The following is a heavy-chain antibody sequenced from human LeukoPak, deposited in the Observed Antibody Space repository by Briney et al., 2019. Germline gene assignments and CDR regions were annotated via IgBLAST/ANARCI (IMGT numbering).Heavy chain of an antibody. Sequence: PGGSLRLSCAASGFTFSSYSMNRVRQAPGKGLEWVSSISSSSSYIYYADSVKGRFTISRDNAKNSLYLQMNSLRAEDTAVYYCARDQGSDILTGYYRSLDYWGQGTLVTVSS. CDR2: ISSSSSYI. V-gene: IGHV3-21*01. CDR1: GFTFSSYS. J-gene: IGHJ4*02. D-gene: IGHD3-9*01. CDR3: ARDQGSDILTGYYRSLDY.